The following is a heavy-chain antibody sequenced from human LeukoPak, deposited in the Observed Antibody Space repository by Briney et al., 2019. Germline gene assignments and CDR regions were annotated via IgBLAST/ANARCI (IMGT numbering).Heavy chain of an antibody. V-gene: IGHV5-51*01. CDR3: ARSYGYSSSWYDY. J-gene: IGHJ4*02. CDR2: IYPADSDT. D-gene: IGHD6-13*01. Sequence: GESLKISCESSGYSFTSYWIGWVRQMPGKGLEWMGIIYPADSDTRYSPSFQGQVTISADKSITTAYLQWSSLKASDTAMYFCARSYGYSSSWYDYWGQGTLVTVSS. CDR1: GYSFTSYW.